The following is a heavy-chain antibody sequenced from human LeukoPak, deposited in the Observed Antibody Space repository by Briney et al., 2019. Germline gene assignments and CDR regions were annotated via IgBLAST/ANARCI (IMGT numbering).Heavy chain of an antibody. Sequence: ASVKVSCKASGYTFTSYGISWVRQAPGQGLEWMGWISAYNGNTNYAQKLQGRVTMTTDTSTSTAYMELRSLRSDDTAVYYCARGSYYDSSGYYQYWGQGTLVTVSS. CDR2: ISAYNGNT. J-gene: IGHJ4*02. CDR3: ARGSYYDSSGYYQY. CDR1: GYTFTSYG. D-gene: IGHD3-22*01. V-gene: IGHV1-18*01.